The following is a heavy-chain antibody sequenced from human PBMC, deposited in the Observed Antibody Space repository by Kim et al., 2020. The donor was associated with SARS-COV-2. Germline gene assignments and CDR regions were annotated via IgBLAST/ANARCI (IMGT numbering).Heavy chain of an antibody. CDR3: ARVSLSVPTYSSGWYPYFDY. J-gene: IGHJ4*02. D-gene: IGHD6-19*01. V-gene: IGHV3-48*03. Sequence: GGSLRLSCAASGFTFSSYEMNWVRQAPGKGLEWVSYISSSGSTIYYADSVKGRFTISRDNAKNSLYLQMNSLRAEDTAVYYCARVSLSVPTYSSGWYPYFDYWGQGTLVTVSS. CDR1: GFTFSSYE. CDR2: ISSSGSTI.